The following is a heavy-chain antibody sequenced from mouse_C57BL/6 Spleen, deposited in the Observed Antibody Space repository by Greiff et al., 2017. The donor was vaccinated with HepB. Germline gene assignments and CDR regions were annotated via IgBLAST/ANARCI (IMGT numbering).Heavy chain of an antibody. J-gene: IGHJ4*01. CDR2: IYPGDGDT. Sequence: VKLLESGPELVKPGASVKISCKASGYAFSSSWMNWVKQRPGKGLEWIGRIYPGDGDTNYNGKFKGKATLTADKSSSTAYMQLSSLTSEDSAVYFCARSTPYYAMDYWGQGTSVTVSS. CDR3: ARSTPYYAMDY. V-gene: IGHV1-82*01. CDR1: GYAFSSSW.